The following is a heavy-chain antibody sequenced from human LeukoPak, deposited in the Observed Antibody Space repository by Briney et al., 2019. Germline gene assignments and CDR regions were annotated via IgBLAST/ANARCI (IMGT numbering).Heavy chain of an antibody. D-gene: IGHD2-21*01. J-gene: IGHJ6*02. Sequence: GGSLRLSCAASGFTFDDYTMHWVRQAPGKGLEWVSLISWDGGSTYYADSVKGRFTISRDNSKNSLYLQMNSLRTEDTALYCCAKSGLLDPYGMDVWGQGTTVTVTS. V-gene: IGHV3-43*01. CDR1: GFTFDDYT. CDR3: AKSGLLDPYGMDV. CDR2: ISWDGGST.